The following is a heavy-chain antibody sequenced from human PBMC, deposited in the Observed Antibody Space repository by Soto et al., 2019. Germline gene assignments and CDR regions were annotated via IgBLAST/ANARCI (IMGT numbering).Heavy chain of an antibody. Sequence: LRLSCAASGFTFSSYWMSWVRQAPGKGLEWVANIKQDGSEKYYVDSVKGRFTISRDNAKNSLYLQMNSLRAEDTAVYYCARDQFPRPPHYYYGMDVWGQGTTVTVSS. J-gene: IGHJ6*02. CDR1: GFTFSSYW. V-gene: IGHV3-7*03. CDR3: ARDQFPRPPHYYYGMDV. CDR2: IKQDGSEK.